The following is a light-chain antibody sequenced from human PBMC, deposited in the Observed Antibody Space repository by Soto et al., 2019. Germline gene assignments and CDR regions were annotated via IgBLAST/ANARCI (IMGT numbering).Light chain of an antibody. J-gene: IGKJ4*01. CDR1: QGISSY. CDR2: AAS. V-gene: IGKV1-9*01. CDR3: QQYYSFPLT. Sequence: IQLTQSPSSLSASVGDRVTITCRASQGISSYLAWYQQKPGKAPKLLIYAASTLQSGVPSRFSGSGSGTDFTLTISCLQSEDFATYYCQQYYSFPLTFGGGAKVDIK.